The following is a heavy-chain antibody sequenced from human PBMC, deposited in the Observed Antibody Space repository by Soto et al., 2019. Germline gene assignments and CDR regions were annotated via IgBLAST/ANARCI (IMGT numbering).Heavy chain of an antibody. CDR2: INHSGST. D-gene: IGHD3-10*01. Sequence: QVQLQQWGAGLLKPSETLSLTCAVYGGSFSGYYWSWIRQPPGKGLEWIGEINHSGSTNYNPSLKSRVTISVDTSKHQFSLKLSSVTAADTAVYYCASGARDYGSGSYYTFYGMDVWGQGTTVTVSS. V-gene: IGHV4-34*01. CDR1: GGSFSGYY. CDR3: ASGARDYGSGSYYTFYGMDV. J-gene: IGHJ6*02.